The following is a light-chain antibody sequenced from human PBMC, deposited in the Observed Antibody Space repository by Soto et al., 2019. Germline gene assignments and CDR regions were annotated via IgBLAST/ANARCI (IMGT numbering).Light chain of an antibody. Sequence: EIVMTQSPATLSVSPGERATLSCRASQSVSSNLAWYQQKPGQAPRLLIYGASTRATGIPARFSGSGSGTEFNLTISSLQSEDFAVYYGQQYNNWPLTFGGGTKVEIK. V-gene: IGKV3-15*01. CDR1: QSVSSN. CDR2: GAS. CDR3: QQYNNWPLT. J-gene: IGKJ4*01.